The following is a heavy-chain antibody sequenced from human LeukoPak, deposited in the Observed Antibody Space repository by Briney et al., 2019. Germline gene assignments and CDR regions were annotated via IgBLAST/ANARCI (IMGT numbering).Heavy chain of an antibody. CDR1: GFTFSSYE. D-gene: IGHD3-22*01. CDR2: ISSSGSTI. J-gene: IGHJ4*02. V-gene: IGHV3-48*03. Sequence: GGSLRLSCAASGFTFSSYETNWVRQAPGKGLEWVSYISSSGSTIYYADSVKGRFTISRDNAKNSLYLQMNSLRAEDTAVYYRARGVYYYDSSGYSLFDYWGQGTLVTVSS. CDR3: ARGVYYYDSSGYSLFDY.